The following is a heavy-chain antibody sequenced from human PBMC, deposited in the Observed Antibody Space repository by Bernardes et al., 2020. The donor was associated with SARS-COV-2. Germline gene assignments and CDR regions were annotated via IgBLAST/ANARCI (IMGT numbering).Heavy chain of an antibody. CDR3: ARLRPSDY. D-gene: IGHD4-17*01. J-gene: IGHJ4*02. CDR1: GFTFSTYT. CDR2: INTSGRGP. Sequence: GGSLRLSCAASGFTFSTYTMSWVRQAPGKGLEWVSAINTSGRGPFYADSVKGRFTISRDDSRNTLYLQMNGLRVEDTALYYCARLRPSDYWGQGIQVTVSS. V-gene: IGHV3-23*05.